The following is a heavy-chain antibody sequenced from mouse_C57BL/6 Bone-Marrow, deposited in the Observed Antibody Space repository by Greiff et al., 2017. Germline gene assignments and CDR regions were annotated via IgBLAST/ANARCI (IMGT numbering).Heavy chain of an antibody. D-gene: IGHD1-1*01. CDR1: GYTFTSYW. CDR3: ARKGSSHYFDY. CDR2: IHPNSGST. V-gene: IGHV1-64*01. Sequence: QVQLKQPGAELVKPGASVKLSCKASGYTFTSYWMHWVKQRPGQGLEWIGMIHPNSGSTNYNEKFKIKATLTVDKSSSTAYMQLSSLTSEDSAVYYGARKGSSHYFDYWGQGTTLTVSS. J-gene: IGHJ2*01.